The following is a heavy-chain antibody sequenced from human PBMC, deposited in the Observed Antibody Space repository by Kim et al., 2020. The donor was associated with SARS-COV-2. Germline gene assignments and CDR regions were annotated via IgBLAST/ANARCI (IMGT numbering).Heavy chain of an antibody. V-gene: IGHV3-23*01. CDR3: AKGGGWLYYFDY. D-gene: IGHD6-19*01. CDR1: GFTFSTFA. CDR2: ISASGDRT. J-gene: IGHJ4*02. Sequence: GGSLRLSCATSGFTFSTFAVNWVRQAPGKGLEWVSAISASGDRTYYADSVKGRFTISRDNSKNTLYLQMHSLRAEDTAVYYCAKGGGWLYYFDYWGQGTL.